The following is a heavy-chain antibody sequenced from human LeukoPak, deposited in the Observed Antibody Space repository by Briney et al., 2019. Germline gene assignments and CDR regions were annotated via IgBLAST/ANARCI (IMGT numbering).Heavy chain of an antibody. D-gene: IGHD3-22*01. Sequence: GGSLRLSCAASGFTFSNNAMSWVRQAPGKGLEWVSGISGSGDNTYYADSVKGRYTISRDNSKNTLYVQVNSLGTEDTAAYYCAKGSYYDSSGSFYFDYWGQGTLVTVSS. V-gene: IGHV3-23*01. CDR2: ISGSGDNT. J-gene: IGHJ4*02. CDR1: GFTFSNNA. CDR3: AKGSYYDSSGSFYFDY.